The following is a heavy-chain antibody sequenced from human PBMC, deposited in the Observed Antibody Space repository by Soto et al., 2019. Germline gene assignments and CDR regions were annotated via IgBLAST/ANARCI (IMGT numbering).Heavy chain of an antibody. Sequence: EVQLVESGGGLVQPGGSLRLSCAASGFTFSSYAMHWVRQAPGKGLEYVSAISSNGGSTYYANSVKGRFTISRDNSKNTLYLQMGSLRAEDMAVYYCASSPAMVRGVPIDYWGQGTLVTVSS. J-gene: IGHJ4*02. V-gene: IGHV3-64*01. D-gene: IGHD3-10*01. CDR1: GFTFSSYA. CDR3: ASSPAMVRGVPIDY. CDR2: ISSNGGST.